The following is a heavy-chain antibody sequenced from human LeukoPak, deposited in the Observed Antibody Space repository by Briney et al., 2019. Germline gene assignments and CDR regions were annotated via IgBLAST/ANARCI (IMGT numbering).Heavy chain of an antibody. J-gene: IGHJ4*02. CDR3: ASNVAGKGDY. Sequence: GGSLRLSCAASGFTFSDYYMSWIRQAPGKGLEWVSYISSSSSYTNYADSVKSRFTISRDNAENSLYLQMNSLRAEDTAVYYCASNVAGKGDYWGQGTLVTVSS. D-gene: IGHD6-19*01. V-gene: IGHV3-11*06. CDR2: ISSSSSYT. CDR1: GFTFSDYY.